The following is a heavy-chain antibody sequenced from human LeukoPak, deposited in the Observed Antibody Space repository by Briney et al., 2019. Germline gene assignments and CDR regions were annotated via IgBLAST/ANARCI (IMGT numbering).Heavy chain of an antibody. D-gene: IGHD1-26*01. CDR3: ARGSTGSGTYSTLDY. CDR1: GFTFTSYA. J-gene: IGHJ4*02. V-gene: IGHV3-30-3*01. CDR2: ISYDGSNK. Sequence: GRSLSLSCAASGFTFTSYAVHWLRQAPGKGLEWVAVISYDGSNKYYADSVKGRFTISRDNSKNTLYLQMNSLRAEDTAVYYCARGSTGSGTYSTLDYWGQGTLVTVSS.